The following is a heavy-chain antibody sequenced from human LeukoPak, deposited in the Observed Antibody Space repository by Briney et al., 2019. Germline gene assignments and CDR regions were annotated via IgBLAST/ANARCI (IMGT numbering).Heavy chain of an antibody. CDR1: GFSFSNYA. CDR2: ISGSGGNT. CDR3: AKDRQWLRAGYFDN. V-gene: IGHV3-23*01. J-gene: IGHJ4*02. Sequence: GGSLRLSCAASGFSFSNYAMSWVRQAPGKGLEWVSSISGSGGNTYYTDSVKGRSTISRDNSQNTVFLQMDSLRADDTAVYYCAKDRQWLRAGYFDNWGQGTLVAVSS. D-gene: IGHD6-19*01.